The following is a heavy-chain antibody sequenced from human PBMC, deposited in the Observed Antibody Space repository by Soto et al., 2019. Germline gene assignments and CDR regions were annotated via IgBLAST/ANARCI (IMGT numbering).Heavy chain of an antibody. V-gene: IGHV3-23*01. Sequence: GSPRTSRATPWFPLCSCALSRGRPAPGKGLEWVSGIGGSGDDTEYTDSVKGRFTISRDNSKNTLYLQMNSLRAEDTALYYCAKESYNRRTDFDYWGQGTLVTVSS. D-gene: IGHD3-10*01. J-gene: IGHJ4*02. CDR2: IGGSGDDT. CDR3: AKESYNRRTDFDY. CDR1: WFPLCSCA.